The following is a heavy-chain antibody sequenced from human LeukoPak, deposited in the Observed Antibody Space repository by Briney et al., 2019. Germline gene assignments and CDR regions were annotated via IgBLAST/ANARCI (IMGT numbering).Heavy chain of an antibody. CDR1: GFTFSRYA. J-gene: IGHJ4*02. Sequence: GGSLRLSCAASGFTFSRYAMSWVRQAPGQGLEWVAVIWNDGSNKYYVDSVKGRFTISRDNSKNTLYLQMNSLRTEDTAVYYCARDYCSSTSCLFDYWGQGTLVTVSS. CDR2: IWNDGSNK. D-gene: IGHD2-2*01. CDR3: ARDYCSSTSCLFDY. V-gene: IGHV3-33*08.